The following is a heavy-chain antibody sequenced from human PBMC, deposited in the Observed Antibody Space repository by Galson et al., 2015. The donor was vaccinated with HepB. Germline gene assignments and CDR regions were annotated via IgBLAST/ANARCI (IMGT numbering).Heavy chain of an antibody. D-gene: IGHD2-15*01. CDR2: ISSNGGST. V-gene: IGHV3-64D*06. J-gene: IGHJ5*02. Sequence: SLRLSCAASGFTFSSYAMHWVRQAPGKGLEYVSAISSNGGSTYYADSVKGRFTISRDNSKNTLYLQMSSLRAEDTAVYYCVKESVYCSGGSCYSEAWFDPWGQGTLVTVSS. CDR1: GFTFSSYA. CDR3: VKESVYCSGGSCYSEAWFDP.